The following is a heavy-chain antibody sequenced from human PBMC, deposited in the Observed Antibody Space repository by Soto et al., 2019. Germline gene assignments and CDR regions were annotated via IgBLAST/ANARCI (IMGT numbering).Heavy chain of an antibody. CDR2: ISSSSSYI. J-gene: IGHJ6*02. CDR1: GFTFSSYS. D-gene: IGHD5-12*01. Sequence: PGGSLRLSCAASGFTFSSYSMNWVRQAPGKGLEWVSSISSSSSYIYYADSVKGRFTISRDNAKNSLYLQMNSLRAEDTAVYYCARVVRWLQPSHYGMDVWGQGTTVTVSS. CDR3: ARVVRWLQPSHYGMDV. V-gene: IGHV3-21*01.